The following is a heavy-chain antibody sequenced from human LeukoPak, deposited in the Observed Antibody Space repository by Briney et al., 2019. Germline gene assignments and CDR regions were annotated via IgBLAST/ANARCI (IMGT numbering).Heavy chain of an antibody. CDR3: AKDRIVGVISGIDY. CDR2: ISYDGSNK. Sequence: TGRSLRLSCAASGFTFSSYSMHWVRQAPGKGLEWVAVISYDGSNKYYADSVKGRFTISRDNSKNTLYLQMNSLRAEDTAMYYCAKDRIVGVISGIDYWGQGILVTVSS. J-gene: IGHJ4*02. CDR1: GFTFSSYS. D-gene: IGHD3-10*01. V-gene: IGHV3-30*18.